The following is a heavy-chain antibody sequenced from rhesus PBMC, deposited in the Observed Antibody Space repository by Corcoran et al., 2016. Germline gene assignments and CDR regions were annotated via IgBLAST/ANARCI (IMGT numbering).Heavy chain of an antibody. D-gene: IGHD6-37*01. CDR1: GASISSNW. Sequence: QVQLQESGPGLVKPSETLSLTCTVSGASISSNWWSWFRQPPGKGREWIGEINGNSGSTNYNPSLKSRVTISKDASKNQFSLKLSSVTAADTAVYYCARDGWTPFDYWGQGVLVTVSS. CDR3: ARDGWTPFDY. CDR2: INGNSGST. V-gene: IGHV4-80*01. J-gene: IGHJ4*01.